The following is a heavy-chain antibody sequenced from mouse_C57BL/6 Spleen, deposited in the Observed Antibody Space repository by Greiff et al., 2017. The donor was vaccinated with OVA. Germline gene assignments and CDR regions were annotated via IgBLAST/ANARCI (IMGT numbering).Heavy chain of an antibody. CDR3: AREDYGPEY. D-gene: IGHD1-1*02. V-gene: IGHV1-50*01. CDR1: GYTFTSYW. CDR2: IDPSDSYT. Sequence: VQLQQPGAELVKPGASVKLSCKASGYTFTSYWMQWVKQRPGQGLEWIGEIDPSDSYTNYNQKFKGKATLTVDTSSSTAYMQLSSLTSEDSAVYYCAREDYGPEYWGQGTLVTVSA. J-gene: IGHJ3*01.